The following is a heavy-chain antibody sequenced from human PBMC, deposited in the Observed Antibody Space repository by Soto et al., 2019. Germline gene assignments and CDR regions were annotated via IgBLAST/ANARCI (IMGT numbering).Heavy chain of an antibody. Sequence: SETLSLTCTVSGGSISSSSYYWGWIRQPPGKGLEWIGSIYYSGSTYYNPSLKSRVTISLDTSKNRFSLKRSSVTAADTAVYYCARLSSYYDFWSGYYTYFDLWGRGTLVTVSS. CDR1: GGSISSSSYY. V-gene: IGHV4-39*01. CDR3: ARLSSYYDFWSGYYTYFDL. D-gene: IGHD3-3*01. CDR2: IYYSGST. J-gene: IGHJ2*01.